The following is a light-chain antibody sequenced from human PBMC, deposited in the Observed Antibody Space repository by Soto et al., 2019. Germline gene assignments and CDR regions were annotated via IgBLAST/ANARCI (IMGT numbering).Light chain of an antibody. J-gene: IGKJ1*01. CDR2: DAS. V-gene: IGKV3D-20*01. CDR3: QQYGSSSWT. CDR1: QSITNSY. Sequence: EIVMTQSPATLSVSPGEGATLSCRASQSITNSYLAWYQQKPGLAPRLLIYDASYRANGIPDRFSGSGSGTDFTLTISRLEPEDFVVYYCQQYGSSSWTFGQGTKVDIK.